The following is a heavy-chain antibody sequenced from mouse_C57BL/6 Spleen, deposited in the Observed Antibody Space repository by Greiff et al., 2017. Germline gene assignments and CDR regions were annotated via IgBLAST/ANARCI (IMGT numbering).Heavy chain of an antibody. V-gene: IGHV5-12*01. CDR1: GFTFSDYY. J-gene: IGHJ1*03. CDR2: ISNGGGST. Sequence: DVHLVESGGGLVQPGGSLKLSCAASGFTFSDYYMYWVRQTPEKRLEWVAYISNGGGSTYYPDTVKGRFTISRDNAKNTLYLQMSRLKSEDTAMYYCARGGYDYDFWYFDVWGTGTTVTVSS. CDR3: ARGGYDYDFWYFDV. D-gene: IGHD2-4*01.